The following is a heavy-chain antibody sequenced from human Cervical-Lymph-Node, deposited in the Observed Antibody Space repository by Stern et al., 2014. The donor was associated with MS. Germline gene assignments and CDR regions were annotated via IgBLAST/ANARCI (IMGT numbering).Heavy chain of an antibody. D-gene: IGHD1-1*01. Sequence: EVQLVESGGGLVQPGGSLRLSCAASGFTFSDYGMSWVRQAPGKGLEWVSAISGSSGRTDYADSVKGRFTISRDNSKNTLYLQMNSLRAEDTALYYCAKDGTYYYYGIDVWGQGTTVTVSS. CDR3: AKDGTYYYYGIDV. V-gene: IGHV3-23*04. CDR1: GFTFSDYG. J-gene: IGHJ6*02. CDR2: ISGSSGRT.